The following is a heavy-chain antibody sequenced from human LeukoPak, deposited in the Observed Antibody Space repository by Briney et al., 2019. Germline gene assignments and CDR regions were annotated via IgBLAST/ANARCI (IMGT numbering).Heavy chain of an antibody. D-gene: IGHD3-10*01. Sequence: GGSLRLSCVASGFAFRNYGMLWVRQAPGKGLEWVAVISYDGINTHYTDSVKGRFTISKDNSKNTLYLQLNTLRPEDTAVYYCANDDARGFGEPSPYDYWGQGTRVIVSS. CDR2: ISYDGINT. CDR3: ANDDARGFGEPSPYDY. CDR1: GFAFRNYG. V-gene: IGHV3-30*18. J-gene: IGHJ4*02.